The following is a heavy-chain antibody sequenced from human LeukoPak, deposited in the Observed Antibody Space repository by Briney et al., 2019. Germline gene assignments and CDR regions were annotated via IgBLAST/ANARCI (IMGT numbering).Heavy chain of an antibody. D-gene: IGHD3-3*01. CDR2: ITSNGDIT. CDR1: GFFFSSYA. J-gene: IGHJ4*02. CDR3: ATDRAGVADN. V-gene: IGHV3-64*01. Sequence: GGSLRLSCAASGFFFSSYAMHWVRQAPGKGLEYASSITSNGDITYYANSVQGRFTISRDNSKNTLYLQMGSLRAEDMAVYCATDRAGVADNWGQGTLVTVSS.